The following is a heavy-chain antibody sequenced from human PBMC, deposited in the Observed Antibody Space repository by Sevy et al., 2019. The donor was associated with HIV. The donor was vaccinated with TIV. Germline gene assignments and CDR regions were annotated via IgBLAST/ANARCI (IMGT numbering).Heavy chain of an antibody. D-gene: IGHD3-3*01. CDR2: IRGSGGGT. J-gene: IGHJ3*02. CDR3: AKTIFGVAQVFHI. V-gene: IGHV3-23*01. CDR1: GFTFSSYD. Sequence: GGSLRLSCAASGFTFSSYDMSWVRQAPGKGLEWVSGIRGSGGGTYYADSVKGRFSISRDDSKNMLFVQMNSLRAEDTAVYYCAKTIFGVAQVFHIWGQGTMVTVSS.